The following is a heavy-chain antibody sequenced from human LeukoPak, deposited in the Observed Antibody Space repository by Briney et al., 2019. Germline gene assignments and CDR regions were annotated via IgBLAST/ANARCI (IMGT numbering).Heavy chain of an antibody. CDR3: TTWVKDSSDWFDY. D-gene: IGHD6-19*01. CDR2: IKTKTDGGTT. Sequence: GGSLRLSCAASGFTFTNVYMSWIRQAPGKGLEWVGRIKTKTDGGTTEYAASVRGRFTISRDDSKNTLFLQMNSLETEDTATYYCTTWVKDSSDWFDYWGQGTLVTVSS. J-gene: IGHJ5*01. V-gene: IGHV3-15*01. CDR1: GFTFTNVY.